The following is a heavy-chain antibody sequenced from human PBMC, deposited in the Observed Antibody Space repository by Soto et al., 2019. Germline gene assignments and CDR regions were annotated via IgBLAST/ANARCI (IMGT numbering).Heavy chain of an antibody. Sequence: QVQLQESGPGLVKPSETLSLTCTVSGGSLTNYYWSWIRQPPGKGLECIGYVYYSGSTSYNPSLQSRVTMSVDTCKTQFSLTVSSVTAADTVVYCCARGRGSLYYWGQGILVTVSS. V-gene: IGHV4-59*01. CDR2: VYYSGST. CDR1: GGSLTNYY. CDR3: ARGRGSLYY. J-gene: IGHJ4*02.